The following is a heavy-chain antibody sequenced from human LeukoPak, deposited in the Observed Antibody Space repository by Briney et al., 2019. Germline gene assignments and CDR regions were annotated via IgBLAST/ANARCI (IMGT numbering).Heavy chain of an antibody. V-gene: IGHV3-7*01. J-gene: IGHJ4*02. CDR1: GFTFSSYW. CDR3: ARDWGSTSRYYDFWSGKNPRAYFDY. CDR2: IKQDGSEK. D-gene: IGHD3-3*01. Sequence: PGGSLRLSCAASGFTFSSYWMSWVRQAPGKGLEWVANIKQDGSEKYYVDSVKGRFTISRDNAKNSLYLQMNSLRAEDTAVYYCARDWGSTSRYYDFWSGKNPRAYFDYWGQGTLVTVSS.